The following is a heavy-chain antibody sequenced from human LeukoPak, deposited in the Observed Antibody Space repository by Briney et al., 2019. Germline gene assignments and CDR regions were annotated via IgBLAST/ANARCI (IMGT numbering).Heavy chain of an antibody. J-gene: IGHJ5*02. V-gene: IGHV4-38-2*02. CDR1: GYSISSGYY. Sequence: SETLSLTCTVSGYSISSGYYWGWIRQPPGKGLEWIGSIYHSGSTYYNPSLKSRVTISVDTSKNQFSLKLSSVTAADTAVYYCARSYNWNDGWFDPWGQGTLVTVSS. CDR2: IYHSGST. D-gene: IGHD1-1*01. CDR3: ARSYNWNDGWFDP.